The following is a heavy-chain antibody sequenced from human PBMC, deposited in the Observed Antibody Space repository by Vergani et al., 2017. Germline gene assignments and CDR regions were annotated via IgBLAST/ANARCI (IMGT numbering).Heavy chain of an antibody. Sequence: QVQLPESGPGLVKPSGTLSLTCAVSGGSLSSSNWWSWVRQPPGKGLEWIGEIYHSGSTNYNPSLKSRVTISVDKSKNQFSLKLSSVTAADTAVYYCASKKMYPRLKKHDAFDIWGQGTMVTVSS. CDR2: IYHSGST. CDR3: ASKKMYPRLKKHDAFDI. V-gene: IGHV4-4*02. D-gene: IGHD2-2*01. J-gene: IGHJ3*02. CDR1: GGSLSSSNW.